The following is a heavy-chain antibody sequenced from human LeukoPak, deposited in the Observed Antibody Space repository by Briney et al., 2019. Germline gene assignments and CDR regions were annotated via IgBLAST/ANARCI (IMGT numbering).Heavy chain of an antibody. CDR3: ARGGYSYGYDYFDY. J-gene: IGHJ4*02. CDR1: GYTFTTYA. D-gene: IGHD5-18*01. V-gene: IGHV1-18*01. CDR2: ISAYNGNT. Sequence: ASVKVSCKASGYTFTTYAISWVRQAPGQGLEWMGWISAYNGNTNYAQKLQGRVTMTTDTSTSTAYMELRSLRSDDTAVYYCARGGYSYGYDYFDYWGQGTLVTVSS.